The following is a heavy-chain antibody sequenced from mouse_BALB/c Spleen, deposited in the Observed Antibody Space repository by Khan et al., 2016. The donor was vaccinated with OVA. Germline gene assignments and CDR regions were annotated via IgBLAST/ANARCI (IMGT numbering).Heavy chain of an antibody. CDR2: ISYSGST. CDR3: ARYDYDYDGAFAY. D-gene: IGHD2-4*01. V-gene: IGHV3-8*02. Sequence: VQLKESGPSLVKPSQTLSLTCSVTGDSITSGYWNWIRKFPGNKLEYMGYISYSGSTYYNPSPKSRISITRDTSKNQYYLQLNSVTTEDTATYXCARYDYDYDGAFAYWGQGTLVTVSA. CDR1: GDSITSGY. J-gene: IGHJ3*01.